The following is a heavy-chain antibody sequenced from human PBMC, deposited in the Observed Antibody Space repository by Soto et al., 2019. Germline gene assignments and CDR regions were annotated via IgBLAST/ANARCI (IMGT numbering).Heavy chain of an antibody. Sequence: QLQESGPGLVKPSQTLSLTCSVSGGSINNNDYYWSWIRQTPGKGLEWIGYVYYSGSSDYIPSLKSRLSMSIDKSKNQFHLKLNSVTAADTATYYCARMSHFYDKWYFDLWGRGTLVTVSS. J-gene: IGHJ2*01. CDR1: GGSINNNDYY. CDR2: VYYSGSS. D-gene: IGHD3-22*01. V-gene: IGHV4-30-4*01. CDR3: ARMSHFYDKWYFDL.